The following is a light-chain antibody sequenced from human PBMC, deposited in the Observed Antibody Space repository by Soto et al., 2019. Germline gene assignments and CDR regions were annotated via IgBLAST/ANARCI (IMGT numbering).Light chain of an antibody. CDR1: QSIGSW. CDR2: KTS. CDR3: HQYNSYWT. Sequence: DTQMTQSPSALSSSVGXXXXXXXRASQSIGSWLVWYQQKPGKAPKLLIYKTSILENGVPSRFSGSGSGTEFTLSISSLQPDDFATYYCHQYNSYWTFGQGTKVDIK. J-gene: IGKJ1*01. V-gene: IGKV1-5*03.